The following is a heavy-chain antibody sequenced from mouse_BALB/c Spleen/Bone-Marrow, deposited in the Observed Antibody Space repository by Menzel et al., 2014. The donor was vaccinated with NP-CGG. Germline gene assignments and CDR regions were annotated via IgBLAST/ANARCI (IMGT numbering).Heavy chain of an antibody. V-gene: IGHV1-4*01. J-gene: IGHJ3*01. CDR1: GYTFTSYT. CDR2: INPSSDYT. Sequence: QVQLKDSGAELARPGASVKMSCKASGYTFTSYTIHWVKQRPGQGLEWIGYINPSSDYTNYNQKFKDKATLTADKSSSTAYMQLSSLTSEDSAVYCCAREGLRAWFLYWGQGTLVTISA. D-gene: IGHD2-2*01. CDR3: AREGLRAWFLY.